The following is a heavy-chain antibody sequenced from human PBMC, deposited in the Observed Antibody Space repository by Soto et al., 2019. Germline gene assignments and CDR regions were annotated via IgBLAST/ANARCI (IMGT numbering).Heavy chain of an antibody. D-gene: IGHD6-13*01. J-gene: IGHJ4*02. Sequence: GGSLRLSCAASGFTFSNAWMSWVRQAPGKGLEWVGRIKSKTDGGTTDYAAPVKGRFTISRDDSKNTLYLQMNSLKTEDTAVYYCTTTTPGYSSSFDYWGQGTLVTVSS. CDR3: TTTTPGYSSSFDY. CDR2: IKSKTDGGTT. V-gene: IGHV3-15*01. CDR1: GFTFSNAW.